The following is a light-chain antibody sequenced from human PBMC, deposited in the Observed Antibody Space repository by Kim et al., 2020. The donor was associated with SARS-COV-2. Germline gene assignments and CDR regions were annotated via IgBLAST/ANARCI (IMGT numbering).Light chain of an antibody. CDR2: QDR. V-gene: IGLV3-1*01. CDR1: KLGDKY. Sequence: SYELTQPPSVSVSPGQTASINCSGDKLGDKYACWYQQKPGQSPVLVIYQDRKRPSGIPERFSGSNSGNTATLTISGTQAMDEADYYCQAWDSSSVVFGGG. J-gene: IGLJ3*02. CDR3: QAWDSSSVV.